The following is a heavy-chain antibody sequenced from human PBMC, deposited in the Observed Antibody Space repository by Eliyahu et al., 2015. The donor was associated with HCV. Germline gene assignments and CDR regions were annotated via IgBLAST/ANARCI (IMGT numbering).Heavy chain of an antibody. CDR3: TTDGSPLKTQLVP. Sequence: EVQLVESGGGLVKPGGSLRLSCAASGFTFSNAWMSWVRQAPGKGLEWVGRIKSKTDGGTTDYAAPVKGRFTISRDDSKNTLYLQMNSLKTEDTAVYYCTTDGSPLKTQLVPWGQGTLVTVSS. V-gene: IGHV3-15*01. D-gene: IGHD2-2*03. J-gene: IGHJ5*02. CDR1: GFTFSNAW. CDR2: IKSKTDGGTT.